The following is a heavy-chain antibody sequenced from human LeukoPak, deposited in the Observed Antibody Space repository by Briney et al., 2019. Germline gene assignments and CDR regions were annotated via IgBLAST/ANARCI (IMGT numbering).Heavy chain of an antibody. V-gene: IGHV3-23*01. Sequence: GGSLRLSCAASGFTLSSYAMSWVRQAPGKGLEWVSAISGSGGSTYYADSVKGRFTISRDNSKNTLYLQMNSLRAEDTAVYYCAKFLPTHIVVANYYFDYWGQGTLVTVSS. CDR2: ISGSGGST. J-gene: IGHJ4*02. D-gene: IGHD2-21*01. CDR3: AKFLPTHIVVANYYFDY. CDR1: GFTLSSYA.